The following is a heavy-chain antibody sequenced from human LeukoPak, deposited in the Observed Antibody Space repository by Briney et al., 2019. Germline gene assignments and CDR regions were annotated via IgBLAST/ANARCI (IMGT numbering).Heavy chain of an antibody. CDR1: GGSISSYY. CDR2: IYYSGST. Sequence: SETLSLTCTVSGGSISSYYWSWIRQPPGKGLEWIGYIYYSGSTNYNPSPKSRVTMSVDTSKNQFSLKLSSVTAADTAVYYCARGASGYYGSGSYTFDYWGQGTLVTVSS. J-gene: IGHJ4*02. D-gene: IGHD3-10*01. CDR3: ARGASGYYGSGSYTFDY. V-gene: IGHV4-59*12.